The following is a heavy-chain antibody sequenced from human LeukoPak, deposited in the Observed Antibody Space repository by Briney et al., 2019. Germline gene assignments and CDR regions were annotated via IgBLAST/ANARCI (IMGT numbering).Heavy chain of an antibody. V-gene: IGHV1-46*01. Sequence: GASVKVSCKASGYTFTSYYMHWVRQAPGQRLEWMGIINPTGGSTSYAQKFQGRVTMTRDTSTSTVYMELSSRRSEGTAGYYCARQITVGFDYWGQGTLVTVSS. CDR2: INPTGGST. CDR1: GYTFTSYY. D-gene: IGHD4-11*01. CDR3: ARQITVGFDY. J-gene: IGHJ4*02.